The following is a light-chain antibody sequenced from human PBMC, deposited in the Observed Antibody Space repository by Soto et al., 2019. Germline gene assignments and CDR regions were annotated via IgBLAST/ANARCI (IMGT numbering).Light chain of an antibody. CDR1: NIGGKN. V-gene: IGLV3-9*01. CDR2: RDN. Sequence: SYELTQPLSVSVALGQTARITCGGNNIGGKNVHWYQQKPGQAPVLVIYRDNNRPSDIPERFSGSNSGGSPATLTISRAQAGDEADYYCQVWDTSTEDVVFGGGTKVTVL. CDR3: QVWDTSTEDVV. J-gene: IGLJ2*01.